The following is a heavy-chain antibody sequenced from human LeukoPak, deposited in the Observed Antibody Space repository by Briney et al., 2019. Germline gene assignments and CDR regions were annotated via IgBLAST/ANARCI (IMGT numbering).Heavy chain of an antibody. V-gene: IGHV3-11*01. CDR2: ITRSGG. CDR1: GFTFSYYY. D-gene: IGHD7-27*01. CDR3: ARDGDTTSKVDY. Sequence: GGSLRLSCAASGFTFSYYYMSWIRQAPGKGLEWISYITRSGGFYADSVKGRFTISRDNAKNSLYLQMNSLRVEDTAVYYCARDGDTTSKVDYLGQGTLVTVSS. J-gene: IGHJ4*02.